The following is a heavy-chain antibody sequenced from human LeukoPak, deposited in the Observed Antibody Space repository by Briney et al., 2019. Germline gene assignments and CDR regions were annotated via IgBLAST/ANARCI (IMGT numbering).Heavy chain of an antibody. Sequence: SETLSLTCTVSGGSISSYYWSWIRQSAGKGLEWIGRIYSTGSTNYNPSLKSRVTMSVDTSKNQFSLRLRSVTAADTAVYYCARQIASAGTAGFDFWGQGALVTVSS. CDR1: GGSISSYY. V-gene: IGHV4-4*07. CDR2: IYSTGST. CDR3: ARQIASAGTAGFDF. J-gene: IGHJ4*02. D-gene: IGHD6-13*01.